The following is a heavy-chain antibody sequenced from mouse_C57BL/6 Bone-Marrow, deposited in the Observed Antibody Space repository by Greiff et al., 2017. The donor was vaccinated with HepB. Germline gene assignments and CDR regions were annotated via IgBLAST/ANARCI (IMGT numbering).Heavy chain of an antibody. CDR2: IWTGGGT. CDR1: GFSLTSYA. CDR3: ASNYYGSSYWYFDV. Sequence: VKLKESGPGLVAPSQSLSITCTVSGFSLTSYAISWVRQPPGKGLEWLGVIWTGGGTNYNSALKSRLSISKDNSKSQVFLKMNSLQTDDTARYYCASNYYGSSYWYFDVWGTGTTVTVSS. V-gene: IGHV2-9-1*01. J-gene: IGHJ1*03. D-gene: IGHD1-1*01.